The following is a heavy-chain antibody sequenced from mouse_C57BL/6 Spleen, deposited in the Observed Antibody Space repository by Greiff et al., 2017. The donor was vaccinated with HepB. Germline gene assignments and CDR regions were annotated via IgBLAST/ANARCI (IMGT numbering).Heavy chain of an antibody. J-gene: IGHJ2*01. CDR2: INPGSGGT. V-gene: IGHV1-54*01. CDR3: ARGDDYDDGPFDY. CDR1: GYAFTNYL. Sequence: QVHVKQSGAELVRPGTSVKVSCKASGYAFTNYLIEWVKQRPGQGLEWIGVINPGSGGTNYNEKFKGKATLTADKSSSTAYMQLSSLTSEDSAVYFCARGDDYDDGPFDYWGQGTTLTVSS. D-gene: IGHD2-4*01.